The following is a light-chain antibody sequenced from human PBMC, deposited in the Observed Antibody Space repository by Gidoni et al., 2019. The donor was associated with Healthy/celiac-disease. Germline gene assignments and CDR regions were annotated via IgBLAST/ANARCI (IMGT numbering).Light chain of an antibody. CDR2: GKN. Sequence: SPELTQDPAVSVALGQTVRITCQGDSLRSYYASWYQQKPGQAPVLVIYGKNNRPSGIPDRFSGSSSGNTASLTITGAQAEDEADYCCNSRDSSGNHLVFGGGTKLTVL. CDR1: SLRSYY. CDR3: NSRDSSGNHLV. J-gene: IGLJ2*01. V-gene: IGLV3-19*01.